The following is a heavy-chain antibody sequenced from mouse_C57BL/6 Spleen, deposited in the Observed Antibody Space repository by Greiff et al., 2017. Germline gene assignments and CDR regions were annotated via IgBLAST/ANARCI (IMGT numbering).Heavy chain of an antibody. D-gene: IGHD1-1*01. CDR2: IHPNSGST. CDR3: ARDGSRGDFDY. Sequence: QVQLQQPGAELVKPGASVKLSCKASGYTFTSYWMHWVKQRPGQGLEWIGMIHPNSGSTNYNEKFKSKATLTVDKSSSTAYMQLSSLPSEDSAGYYCARDGSRGDFDYWGQGTTLTVSS. V-gene: IGHV1-64*01. CDR1: GYTFTSYW. J-gene: IGHJ2*01.